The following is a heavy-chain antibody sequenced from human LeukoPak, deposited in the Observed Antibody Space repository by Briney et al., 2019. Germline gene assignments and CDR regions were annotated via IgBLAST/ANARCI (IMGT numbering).Heavy chain of an antibody. V-gene: IGHV3-23*01. Sequence: GGSLRLSCAASGFTFSSYAMSWVRQAPGKGLEWVSAISGSGGSTYYADSVKGRFTISRDNPKNTLYLQMNSLRAEDTAVYYCAKDFGSSWYRGYYFDYWGQGTLVTVSS. J-gene: IGHJ4*02. D-gene: IGHD6-13*01. CDR3: AKDFGSSWYRGYYFDY. CDR2: ISGSGGST. CDR1: GFTFSSYA.